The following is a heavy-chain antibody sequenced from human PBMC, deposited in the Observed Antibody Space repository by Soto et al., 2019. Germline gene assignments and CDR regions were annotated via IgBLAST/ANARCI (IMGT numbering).Heavy chain of an antibody. CDR3: ASFVSSGYYWPYYYYGMDV. J-gene: IGHJ6*02. Sequence: GGSLRLSCAASGFTFSTYSMNWVRQAPGKGLEWVSSISSSSSYIYYADSVKGRFTISRDNAKNSLFLQMNSLRAEDTAVYFCASFVSSGYYWPYYYYGMDVWGQGTTVTVSS. V-gene: IGHV3-21*01. CDR1: GFTFSTYS. CDR2: ISSSSSYI. D-gene: IGHD3-22*01.